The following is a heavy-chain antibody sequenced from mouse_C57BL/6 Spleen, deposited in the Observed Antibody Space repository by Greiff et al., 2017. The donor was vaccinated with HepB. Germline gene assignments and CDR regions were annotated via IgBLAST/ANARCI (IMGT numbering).Heavy chain of an antibody. V-gene: IGHV5-6*01. CDR1: GFTFSSYG. CDR2: ISSGGSYT. CDR3: ARRSYDYDDAMDY. Sequence: EVQRVESGGDLVKPGGSLKLSCAASGFTFSSYGMSWVRQTPDKRLEWVATISSGGSYTYYPDSVKGRFTISRDNAKNTLYLQMSSLKSEDTAMYYCARRSYDYDDAMDYWGQGTSVTVSS. D-gene: IGHD2-4*01. J-gene: IGHJ4*01.